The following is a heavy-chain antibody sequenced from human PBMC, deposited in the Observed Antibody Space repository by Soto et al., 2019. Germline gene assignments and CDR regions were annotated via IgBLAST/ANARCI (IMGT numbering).Heavy chain of an antibody. D-gene: IGHD6-25*01. J-gene: IGHJ3*02. V-gene: IGHV3-74*01. CDR3: ARDGLEAAAGAFNI. CDR2: INSDGSST. Sequence: GGSLRLSYAASGFTVSSYCMHWVRQAPGKGLVWVSRINSDGSSTSYADSVKGRFTISRDNAKNTLYLQMNSLRAEDTAVYYCARDGLEAAAGAFNIWGQGTMVTVSS. CDR1: GFTVSSYC.